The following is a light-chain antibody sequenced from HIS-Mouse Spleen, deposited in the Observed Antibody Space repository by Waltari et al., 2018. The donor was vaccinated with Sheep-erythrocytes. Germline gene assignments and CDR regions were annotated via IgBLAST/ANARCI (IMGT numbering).Light chain of an antibody. CDR2: QDS. CDR1: KLGDKY. CDR3: QAWDSSTAV. Sequence: SYELTQPPSVSVSPGQTASITCSGDKLGDKYPSWYQQKPGQSPVWVIYQDSKRPSGIPARFSGSNSSNTATLTISGTQAMDEADYYCQAWDSSTAVFGGGTKLTVL. J-gene: IGLJ2*01. V-gene: IGLV3-1*01.